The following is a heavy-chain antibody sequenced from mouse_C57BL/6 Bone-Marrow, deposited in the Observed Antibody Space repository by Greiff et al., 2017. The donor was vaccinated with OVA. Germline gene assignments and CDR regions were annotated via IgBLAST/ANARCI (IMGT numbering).Heavy chain of an antibody. CDR3: AAAEGYFDV. CDR2: INPGSGGT. J-gene: IGHJ1*03. Sequence: VQLQQSGAELVRPGTSVKVSCKASGYAFTNYLIEWVKQRPGQGLEWIGVINPGSGGTNYNEKFKGKATLTADKSSSTAYMQLSSLTSEDSAVYFCAAAEGYFDVWGTGTTVTVSS. V-gene: IGHV1-54*01. CDR1: GYAFTNYL.